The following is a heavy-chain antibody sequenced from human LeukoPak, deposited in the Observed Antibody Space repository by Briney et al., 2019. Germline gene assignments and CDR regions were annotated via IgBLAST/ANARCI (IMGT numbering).Heavy chain of an antibody. D-gene: IGHD3-22*01. CDR2: INHSGST. J-gene: IGHJ4*02. CDR1: GGSFSGYY. CDR3: ARGNPRRITMIVVVIRSGYYFDY. V-gene: IGHV4-34*01. Sequence: SETLSLTCAVYGGSFSGYYWSWIRQPPGKGLEWIGEINHSGSTNYNPSLKSRVTISVDTSKNQFSLKLSSVTAVDTAVYYCARGNPRRITMIVVVIRSGYYFDYWGQGTLVTVSS.